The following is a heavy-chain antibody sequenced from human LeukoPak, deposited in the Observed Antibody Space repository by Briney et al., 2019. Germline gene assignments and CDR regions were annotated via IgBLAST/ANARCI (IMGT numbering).Heavy chain of an antibody. V-gene: IGHV3-23*01. D-gene: IGHD1-26*01. J-gene: IGHJ3*02. CDR2: ISGGGDTT. CDR3: SGGSFYAFDI. CDR1: GFTFTSST. Sequence: GGSLRLSCAASGFTFTSSTMNWVRQAPGKGLEWVSAISGGGDTTYYADSVKGRFTISRDNSKNTLYLQMNSLRAEDTAVYYCSGGSFYAFDIWGQGTMVTVSS.